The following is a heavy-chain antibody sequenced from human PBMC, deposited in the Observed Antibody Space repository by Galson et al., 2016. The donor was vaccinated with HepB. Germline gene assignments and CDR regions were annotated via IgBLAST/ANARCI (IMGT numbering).Heavy chain of an antibody. D-gene: IGHD4-23*01. CDR2: ISYAGTYT. CDR3: AKDLERYGGNSAAYYYYGMDV. J-gene: IGHJ6*02. Sequence: LRLSCAAPGFTFKIYGMHWVRQAPGKGLEWVAVISYAGTYTYYGDPVKGRFTISRDNSKNTLYLQMNSLRPEATATYYCAKDLERYGGNSAAYYYYGMDVWGQGTTVTVSS. CDR1: GFTFKIYG. V-gene: IGHV3-30*18.